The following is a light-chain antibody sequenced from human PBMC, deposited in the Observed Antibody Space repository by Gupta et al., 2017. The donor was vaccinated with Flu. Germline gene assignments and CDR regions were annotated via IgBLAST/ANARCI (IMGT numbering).Light chain of an antibody. CDR1: QSLSTN. J-gene: IGKJ2*03. CDR3: QQYDNLPPYS. Sequence: EIVMTQSPATLSVSPGERATLSCRASQSLSTNLAWYQQKPGQAPRLLIYGASTRATGIPARFSGGGSGTEFTLTISSLQSEDFAVYYCQQYDNLPPYSFGQGTKLEIK. V-gene: IGKV3-15*01. CDR2: GAS.